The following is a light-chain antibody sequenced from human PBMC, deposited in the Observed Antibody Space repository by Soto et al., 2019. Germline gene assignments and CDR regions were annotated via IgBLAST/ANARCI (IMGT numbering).Light chain of an antibody. CDR1: QGIGDT. V-gene: IGKV3-20*01. CDR2: DTS. CDR3: QQYGSSPPDT. J-gene: IGKJ5*01. Sequence: RQSPATLSVSPGEGATLSCRASQGIGDTLAWYQHKPGQTPRLLIYDTSTRATGVPARFSGSGSGTDFTLTISRLEPEDFAVYYCQQYGSSPPDTFGQGTRLEIK.